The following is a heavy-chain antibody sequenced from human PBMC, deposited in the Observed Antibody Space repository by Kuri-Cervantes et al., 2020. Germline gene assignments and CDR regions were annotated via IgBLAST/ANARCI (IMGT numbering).Heavy chain of an antibody. V-gene: IGHV3-23*01. D-gene: IGHD5-12*01. CDR1: RFTFSNAW. CDR2: ISGSGGST. CDR3: AKGVAMVRWGVYYYYMDV. Sequence: GGSLRLSCAASRFTFSNAWMSWVRQAPGKGLEWVSAISGSGGSTYYADSVKGRFTISRDNSKNTLYLQMNSLRAEDTAVYYCAKGVAMVRWGVYYYYMDVWGKGTTVTVSS. J-gene: IGHJ6*03.